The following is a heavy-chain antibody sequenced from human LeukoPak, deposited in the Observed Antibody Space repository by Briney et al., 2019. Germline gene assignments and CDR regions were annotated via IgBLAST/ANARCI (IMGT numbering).Heavy chain of an antibody. CDR2: ISSSSSTI. J-gene: IGHJ4*02. V-gene: IGHV3-48*01. Sequence: GGSLRLSCAASGLTFSSYSMNWVRRAPGKGLEWVSYISSSSSTIYYADSVKGRFTISRDNAKNSLYLQMNSLRAEDTAVYYCARVAYSSGGSRWGQGTLVTVSS. CDR1: GLTFSSYS. CDR3: ARVAYSSGGSR. D-gene: IGHD6-19*01.